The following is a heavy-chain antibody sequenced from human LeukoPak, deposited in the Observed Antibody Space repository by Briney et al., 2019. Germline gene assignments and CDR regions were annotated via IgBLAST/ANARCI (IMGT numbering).Heavy chain of an antibody. D-gene: IGHD3-22*01. J-gene: IGHJ1*01. CDR2: IRYDGSNK. CDR3: ARDRSYYYDSSGYFFQH. Sequence: GGSLRLSCAASGFTFSSYGMHWVRQAPGKGLEWVAFIRYDGSNKYYADSVKGRFTISRDNSKNTLFLQMSSLRSEDTAVYYCARDRSYYYDSSGYFFQHWGQGTLVTVSS. CDR1: GFTFSSYG. V-gene: IGHV3-30*02.